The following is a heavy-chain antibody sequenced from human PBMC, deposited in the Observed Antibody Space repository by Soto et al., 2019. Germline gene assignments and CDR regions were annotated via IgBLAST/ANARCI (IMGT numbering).Heavy chain of an antibody. D-gene: IGHD3-22*01. V-gene: IGHV1-46*01. CDR1: GYTFTSYY. Sequence: ASVKVSCKASGYTFTSYYLHWVRQAPGQGLEWMGIINPSDGSTSYAQKFQGRVTMTRDTSTSTVYMELSSLRSEDTAVDYCARDGYVSSALGYYYGMDVWGQGTTVTVSS. CDR2: INPSDGST. CDR3: ARDGYVSSALGYYYGMDV. J-gene: IGHJ6*02.